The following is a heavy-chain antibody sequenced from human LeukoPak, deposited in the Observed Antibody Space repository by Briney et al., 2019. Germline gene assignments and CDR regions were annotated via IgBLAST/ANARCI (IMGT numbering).Heavy chain of an antibody. D-gene: IGHD6-13*01. CDR3: ARGIAAAGWGDYYYYMDV. CDR1: GGSTTGYF. J-gene: IGHJ6*03. V-gene: IGHV4-59*01. Sequence: SETLSLTCTISGGSTTGYFWSWIRQPPGKGPEWIGYVFYSGGTLYNPSLKSRVTISVDTSKNQFSLKLSSVTAADTAVYYCARGIAAAGWGDYYYYMDVWGKGTTVTVSS. CDR2: VFYSGGT.